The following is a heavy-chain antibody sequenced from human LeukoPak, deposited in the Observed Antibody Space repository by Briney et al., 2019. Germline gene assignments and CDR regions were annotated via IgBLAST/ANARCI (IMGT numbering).Heavy chain of an antibody. CDR3: TREYYFGMDV. D-gene: IGHD3-16*01. CDR1: GFTFSNYN. V-gene: IGHV3-74*01. Sequence: GGSLRLSCAASGFTFSNYNMNWVRQAPGKGLVWVARVTSEGSSTSYADSVKGRFTISRDNAKKTMYLQMTTVRAEDTAVYYCTREYYFGMDVWGQGTSVIVSS. CDR2: VTSEGSST. J-gene: IGHJ6*02.